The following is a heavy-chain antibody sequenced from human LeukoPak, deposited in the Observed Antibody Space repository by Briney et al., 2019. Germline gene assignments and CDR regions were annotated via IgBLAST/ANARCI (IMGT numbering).Heavy chain of an antibody. D-gene: IGHD2-2*01. CDR1: GFTISSYG. V-gene: IGHV3-30*02. CDR2: ISYDGSNK. Sequence: GGSLRLSCAASGFTISSYGMHWVRQAPGKGLEWVAFISYDGSNKYYADSVKGRFTISRDNSKNSLYLQMNSLRTEDTALYYCAKAGYCSSTSCFTYYYYYMDVWGKGTTVTVSS. J-gene: IGHJ6*03. CDR3: AKAGYCSSTSCFTYYYYYMDV.